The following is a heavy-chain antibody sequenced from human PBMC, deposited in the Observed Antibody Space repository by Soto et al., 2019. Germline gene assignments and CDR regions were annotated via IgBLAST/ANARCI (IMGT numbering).Heavy chain of an antibody. V-gene: IGHV4-30-4*01. CDR3: VRFTPLDQDYGLDV. CDR2: INYSGRT. CDR1: GGSISSSDYY. D-gene: IGHD1-1*01. Sequence: QLQLQESGPGLVKPSQILSLTCAVSGGSISSSDYYWSWIRQPPGKGLQWIGYINYSGRTYYNPSLKRRLSMSLDTTKNQFSLKLTSVTAADRAVYFCVRFTPLDQDYGLDVWGPGTTVTVSS. J-gene: IGHJ6*02.